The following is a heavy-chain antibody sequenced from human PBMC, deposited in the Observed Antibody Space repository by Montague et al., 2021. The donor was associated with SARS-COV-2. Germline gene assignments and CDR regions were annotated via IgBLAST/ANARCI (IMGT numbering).Heavy chain of an antibody. D-gene: IGHD3-3*01. CDR2: LSNNGDT. J-gene: IGHJ4*02. CDR1: GDSISHYY. V-gene: IGHV4-59*01. CDR3: ARAPRYYGFDS. Sequence: SQTLSLTCTVSGDSISHYYWGWIRQPPGRGLEWIAHLSNNGDTRYSPSLKSRVTISTDTSKNQFSLMMASVTAADTAVYFCARAPRYYGFDSWGQGTLVTVSS.